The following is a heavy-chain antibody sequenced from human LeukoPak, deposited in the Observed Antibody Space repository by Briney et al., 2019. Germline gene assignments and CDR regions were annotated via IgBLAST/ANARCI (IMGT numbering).Heavy chain of an antibody. D-gene: IGHD6-13*01. CDR2: IKEDGSEK. V-gene: IGHV3-7*03. CDR1: GFTFSSSW. Sequence: GGFLRLSCAASGFTFSSSWMTWVRQAPGKGLEWVANIKEDGSEKYYVDSVKGRFTISRDNAKNSLYLQMNSLRAEDTAMYYCARDSGWFRFDYWGQGTLVTVSS. J-gene: IGHJ4*02. CDR3: ARDSGWFRFDY.